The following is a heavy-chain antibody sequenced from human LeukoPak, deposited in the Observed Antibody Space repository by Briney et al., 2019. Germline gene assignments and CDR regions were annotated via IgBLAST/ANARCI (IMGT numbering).Heavy chain of an antibody. CDR1: GFTFSSYE. CDR2: ISSSGSTI. J-gene: IGHJ3*02. CDR3: AREGYSSSWYLAFDI. D-gene: IGHD6-13*01. Sequence: GGSLRLSCAASGFTFSSYEMNWVRQAPGKGLEWVSYISSSGSTIYYADSVKGRFTISRDNAKNSLYLQMNSLRAEDTAVYYCAREGYSSSWYLAFDIWGQGTMVTVSS. V-gene: IGHV3-48*03.